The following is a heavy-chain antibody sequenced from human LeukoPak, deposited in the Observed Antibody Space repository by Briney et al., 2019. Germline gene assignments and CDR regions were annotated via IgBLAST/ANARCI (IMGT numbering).Heavy chain of an antibody. CDR3: ATQRPDDFWSGYSD. D-gene: IGHD3-3*01. Sequence: SQTLSLTCTVSGGSISSGSYCWSWIRQPAGKGLEWIGRFYTSGSTDYNPSLKSRVTISVDTSKNQFSLKLSSVTAADTAVYYCATQRPDDFWSGYSDWGQGTLVTVSS. CDR2: FYTSGST. CDR1: GGSISSGSYC. J-gene: IGHJ4*02. V-gene: IGHV4-61*02.